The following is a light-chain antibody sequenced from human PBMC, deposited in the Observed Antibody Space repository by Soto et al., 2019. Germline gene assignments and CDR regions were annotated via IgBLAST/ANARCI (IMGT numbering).Light chain of an antibody. CDR2: GNS. J-gene: IGLJ2*01. CDR3: QSYDSSLSGRV. Sequence: QAVATQPPSVSGAPGQRVTNSCTGSSSNIGAGYDVHWYQQLPGTAPKLLIYGNSNRPSGVPDRFSGSKSGTSASLAITGLQAEDEADYYCQSYDSSLSGRVFGGETKLTVL. V-gene: IGLV1-40*01. CDR1: SSNIGAGYD.